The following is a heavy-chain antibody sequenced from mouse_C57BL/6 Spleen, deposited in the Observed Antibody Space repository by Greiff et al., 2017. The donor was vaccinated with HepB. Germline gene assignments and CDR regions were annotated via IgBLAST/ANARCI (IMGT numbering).Heavy chain of an antibody. J-gene: IGHJ4*01. CDR3: ARGEGWPLYMDY. V-gene: IGHV1-76*01. Sequence: QVQLQQSGAELVRPGASVKLSCKASGYTFTDYYINWVKQRPGQGLEWIARIYPGSGNTYYNEKFKGKATLTAEKSSSTAYMQLSSLTSEDSAVYFCARGEGWPLYMDYWGQGTSVTVSS. D-gene: IGHD2-3*01. CDR2: IYPGSGNT. CDR1: GYTFTDYY.